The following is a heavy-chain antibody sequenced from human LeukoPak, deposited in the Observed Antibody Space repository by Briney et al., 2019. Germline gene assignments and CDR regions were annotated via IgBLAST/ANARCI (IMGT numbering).Heavy chain of an antibody. J-gene: IGHJ4*02. Sequence: GGSLRLSCAAPGFTFSSNAMSWVRQAPGKGLEWVSGISASGGGTYYADSVKGRFTISRDNSKNTLYLQMNSLRAEDTAVYYCARSNYYDSSGYYPRFDYWGQGTLVTVSS. D-gene: IGHD3-22*01. V-gene: IGHV3-23*01. CDR2: ISASGGGT. CDR3: ARSNYYDSSGYYPRFDY. CDR1: GFTFSSNA.